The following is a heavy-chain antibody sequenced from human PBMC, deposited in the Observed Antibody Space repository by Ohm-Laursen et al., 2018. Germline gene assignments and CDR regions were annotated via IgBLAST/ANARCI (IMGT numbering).Heavy chain of an antibody. D-gene: IGHD4-11*01. CDR2: IKSDGTT. V-gene: IGHV3-74*01. CDR3: VRDGIYRLDQ. Sequence: SLTLSCSASVFAFTHYWKHWGRQPPRQGLVWVSRIKSDGTTRYADFVRARFTLSRDNERNTLDLQMNSLTVEDTAADYCVRDGIYRLDQWGQGALVTVSS. CDR1: VFAFTHYW. J-gene: IGHJ4*02.